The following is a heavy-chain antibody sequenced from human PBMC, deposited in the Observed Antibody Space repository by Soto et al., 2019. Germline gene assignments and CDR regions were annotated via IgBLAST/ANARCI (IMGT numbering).Heavy chain of an antibody. D-gene: IGHD4-17*01. CDR3: ARDRYGDYDGMEV. V-gene: IGHV4-30-2*01. CDR2: IYYGGNT. J-gene: IGHJ6*02. Sequence: SETLSLTCAVSGGSISSGDYSWNWIRQPPGKGLEWIGYIYYGGNTYYNPSLQSRVTILVDKFKNQFFLKLSSVTAADTAVYYCARDRYGDYDGMEVWGQGTTVTVSS. CDR1: GGSISSGDYS.